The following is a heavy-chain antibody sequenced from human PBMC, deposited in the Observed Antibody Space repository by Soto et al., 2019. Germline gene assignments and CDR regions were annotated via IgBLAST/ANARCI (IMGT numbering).Heavy chain of an antibody. Sequence: QVQLVQSGAEVKKPGSSVKVSCKGSGGTFSSYAISWVRQAPGQGLEWMGGIIPIFGTANYAQKFQGRVTITADESTSTAYIELSSLRSEDTAVYYCATAPIRGYHNPPGDYWGQGTLVTVSS. CDR3: ATAPIRGYHNPPGDY. CDR1: GGTFSSYA. CDR2: IIPIFGTA. J-gene: IGHJ4*02. V-gene: IGHV1-69*01. D-gene: IGHD2-15*01.